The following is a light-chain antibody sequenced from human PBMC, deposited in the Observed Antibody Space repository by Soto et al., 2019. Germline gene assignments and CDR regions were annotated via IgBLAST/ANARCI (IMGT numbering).Light chain of an antibody. J-gene: IGKJ2*01. Sequence: EIGLKQSPATLSLSREERATLSCMASQSVSSSYLAWYQQKPGQAPRLLIYDTSSRATGIPDRFSGSGSGTDFTLTISRLEPEDFAVYYCHQYAFSPLTFGQGTKVDI. CDR1: QSVSSSY. CDR2: DTS. CDR3: HQYAFSPLT. V-gene: IGKV3-20*01.